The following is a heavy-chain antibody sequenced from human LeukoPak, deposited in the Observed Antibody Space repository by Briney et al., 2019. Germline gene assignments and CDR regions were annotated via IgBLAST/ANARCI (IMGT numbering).Heavy chain of an antibody. Sequence: SETLSLTCSVSNGSLSGYIWSWIRQPPGQRLEWIGYIYATGSTLYNPSLKSRVTISVDTSKNQFSLKLSSVTAADTAVYYCARSRYALDWFDPWGQGTLVTVSS. J-gene: IGHJ5*02. V-gene: IGHV4-4*09. CDR2: IYATGST. D-gene: IGHD2-8*01. CDR3: ARSRYALDWFDP. CDR1: NGSLSGYI.